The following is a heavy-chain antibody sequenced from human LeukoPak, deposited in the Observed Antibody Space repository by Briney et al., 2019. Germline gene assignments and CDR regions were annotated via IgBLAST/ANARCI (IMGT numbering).Heavy chain of an antibody. Sequence: GGSLRLSCAASGFTFSSYAMSWVRQAPGKGLEWVSAISGSGGSTYYADSVKGRFTISRDNSKNTLYLQMNSLRAEDTAVYYCAKETRGRNYYDSSGYEGGFDPWGQGTLVTVSS. CDR3: AKETRGRNYYDSSGYEGGFDP. V-gene: IGHV3-23*01. D-gene: IGHD3-22*01. J-gene: IGHJ5*02. CDR2: ISGSGGST. CDR1: GFTFSSYA.